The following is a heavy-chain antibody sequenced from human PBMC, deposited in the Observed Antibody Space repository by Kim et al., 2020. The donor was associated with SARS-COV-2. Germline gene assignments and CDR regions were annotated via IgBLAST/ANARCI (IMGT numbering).Heavy chain of an antibody. CDR2: IYPGDSDT. V-gene: IGHV5-51*01. CDR1: GYSFTSYW. J-gene: IGHJ4*02. CDR3: ARSSSTSWWFKGEFDY. Sequence: GESLKISCKGSGYSFTSYWIGWVRQMPGKGLEWMGIIYPGDSDTRYSPSFQGQVTISADKSISTAYLQWSSLKASDTAMYYCARSSSTSWWFKGEFDYWGQGTLVTVSS. D-gene: IGHD2-2*01.